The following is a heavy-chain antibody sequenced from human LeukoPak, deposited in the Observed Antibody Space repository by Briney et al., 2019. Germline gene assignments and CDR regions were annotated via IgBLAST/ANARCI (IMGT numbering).Heavy chain of an antibody. D-gene: IGHD2-15*01. CDR1: GFTFSGSV. CDR3: SVNYCSGGSCYML. Sequence: GSLRLSCAASGFTFSGSVMHWVRHASGKGLELVGRIRSKDNSYATAYAASVKGRFTISRDDSKNTAYLQMNSLKTEDTAVYYCSVNYCSGGSCYMLWGQGTLVTVSS. V-gene: IGHV3-73*01. J-gene: IGHJ4*02. CDR2: IRSKDNSYAT.